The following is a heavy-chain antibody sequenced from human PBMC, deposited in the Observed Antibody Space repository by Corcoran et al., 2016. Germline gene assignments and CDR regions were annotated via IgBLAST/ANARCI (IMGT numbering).Heavy chain of an antibody. J-gene: IGHJ4*02. Sequence: QVQLVESGGGVVQPGRSLRLSCAASGFTFSSYGMHWVRQAPGKGLEWVAVISYDGSNKYYADSVKGRFTISSDNSKNTLYLQMNSLRAEDTAVYYCAKDGGQWLPPEHYFDYWGQGTLVTVSS. CDR1: GFTFSSYG. V-gene: IGHV3-30*18. CDR2: ISYDGSNK. CDR3: AKDGGQWLPPEHYFDY. D-gene: IGHD6-19*01.